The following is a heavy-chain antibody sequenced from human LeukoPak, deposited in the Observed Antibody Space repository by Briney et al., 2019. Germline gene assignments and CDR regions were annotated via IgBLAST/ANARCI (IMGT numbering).Heavy chain of an antibody. Sequence: GGSLRLSCAASGFTFSSYSMNWVRQAPGKELEWVSSISSSSSYISYADSLKGRFTISRDNAKNSLYLQMNSLRAEDTAVYYCARVSNSGWGSRFDPWGQGTLVTVSS. V-gene: IGHV3-21*01. J-gene: IGHJ5*02. CDR3: ARVSNSGWGSRFDP. CDR1: GFTFSSYS. CDR2: ISSSSSYI. D-gene: IGHD6-19*01.